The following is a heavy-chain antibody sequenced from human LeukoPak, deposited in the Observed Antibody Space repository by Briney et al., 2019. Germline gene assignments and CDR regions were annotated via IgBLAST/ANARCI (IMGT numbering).Heavy chain of an antibody. D-gene: IGHD3-10*01. CDR2: ISSSSSTI. Sequence: GGSLRLSCAASGFTFSSYSMNWVRQAPGKGLEWVSYISSSSSTIYYADSVKGRFTISRDNAKNSLYLQMNSLRAEDTAVYYCARVNYGSGSSFDYWGQGTLVTVSS. J-gene: IGHJ4*02. CDR3: ARVNYGSGSSFDY. V-gene: IGHV3-48*01. CDR1: GFTFSSYS.